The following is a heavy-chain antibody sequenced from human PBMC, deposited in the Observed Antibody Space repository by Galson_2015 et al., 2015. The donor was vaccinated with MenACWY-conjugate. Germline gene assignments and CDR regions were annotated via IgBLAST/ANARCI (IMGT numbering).Heavy chain of an antibody. V-gene: IGHV3-21*01. J-gene: IGHJ4*02. CDR3: ARVVPSAMIHGFDY. D-gene: IGHD2-2*01. CDR2: ISTSSTNI. CDR1: GFTFNNYD. Sequence: SLRLSCATSGFTFNNYDVNWVRQAPGKGLEWVSSISTSSTNIYYADSVKGRFTISRDNAKNSVYLQMNSLRAEDTAVYFCARVVPSAMIHGFDYWGQGTLVTVSS.